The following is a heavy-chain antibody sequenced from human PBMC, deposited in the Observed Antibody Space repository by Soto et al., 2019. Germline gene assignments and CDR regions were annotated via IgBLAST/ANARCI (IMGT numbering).Heavy chain of an antibody. CDR3: AKDGYCSGGSCYLGYGMDV. D-gene: IGHD2-15*01. CDR1: GFTFSSYA. V-gene: IGHV3-23*01. Sequence: GESLKISCAASGFTFSSYAMSWVRQAPGKGLEWVSAISGSGGSTYYADSVKGRFTISRDNSKNTLYLQMNSLRAEDTAVYYCAKDGYCSGGSCYLGYGMDVWGQGTTVTVSS. CDR2: ISGSGGST. J-gene: IGHJ6*02.